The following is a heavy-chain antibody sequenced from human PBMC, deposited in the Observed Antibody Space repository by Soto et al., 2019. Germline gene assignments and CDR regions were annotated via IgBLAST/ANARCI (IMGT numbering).Heavy chain of an antibody. V-gene: IGHV2-5*01. D-gene: IGHD1-26*01. CDR3: AREGAIVPRFFDP. J-gene: IGHJ5*02. CDR1: GFSLSTNGVG. CDR2: IYWNDDK. Sequence: QITLKESGPTLVNPTETLTLICTFSGFSLSTNGVGVGWIRQPPGKALEWLALIYWNDDKRYSPSLKSRLTITTDTSKNQVVLTMTTLDPVDTATYYCAREGAIVPRFFDPWGQGTLVTVSS.